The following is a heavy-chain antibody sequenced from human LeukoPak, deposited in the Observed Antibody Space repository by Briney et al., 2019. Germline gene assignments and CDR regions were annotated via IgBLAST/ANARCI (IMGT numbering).Heavy chain of an antibody. CDR2: IYTSGST. V-gene: IGHV4-4*07. Sequence: SETLSLTCTVSGGSISSYYWSWIRQPAGKGLEWIGRIYTSGSTNYNPSLKSRVTMSVDTSKNQFSLRLSSVTAADTAVYYCARDSGDFWSGYTPYFDYWGQGTLVNVSS. J-gene: IGHJ4*02. CDR1: GGSISSYY. D-gene: IGHD3-3*01. CDR3: ARDSGDFWSGYTPYFDY.